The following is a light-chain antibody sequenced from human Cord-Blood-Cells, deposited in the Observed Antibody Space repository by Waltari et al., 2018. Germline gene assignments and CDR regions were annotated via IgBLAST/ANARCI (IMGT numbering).Light chain of an antibody. Sequence: DIQLTQSPSFLSASVADRVTITCRASQGISSYLAWYQQKPGKAPKLLIYAASTLQSGVPSRFSGSGSGTEFTLTISSLQPEDFATYYCQQLNSYLITFGQGTRLEIK. CDR3: QQLNSYLIT. J-gene: IGKJ5*01. CDR2: AAS. CDR1: QGISSY. V-gene: IGKV1-9*01.